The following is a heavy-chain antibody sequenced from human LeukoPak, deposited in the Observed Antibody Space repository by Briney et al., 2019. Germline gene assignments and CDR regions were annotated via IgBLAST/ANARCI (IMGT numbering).Heavy chain of an antibody. CDR1: GYSISSGYY. CDR2: IYHSGST. CDR3: ARVGGSYSDFDY. Sequence: SETLSLTCAVSGYSISSGYYWGWIRQPPGKGLEWIGSIYHSGSTYYNPSLKSRVTISVDTSKNQFSLKLSSVTAADTAAYYCARVGGSYSDFDYWGQGTLVTVSS. J-gene: IGHJ4*02. D-gene: IGHD1-26*01. V-gene: IGHV4-38-2*01.